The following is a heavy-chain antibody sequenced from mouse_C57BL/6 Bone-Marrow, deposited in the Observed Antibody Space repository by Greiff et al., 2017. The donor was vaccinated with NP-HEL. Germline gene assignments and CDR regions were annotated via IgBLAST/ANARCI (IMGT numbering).Heavy chain of an antibody. V-gene: IGHV3-6*01. CDR1: GYSITSGYY. D-gene: IGHD2-2*01. J-gene: IGHJ1*03. CDR3: AMGIYYGYDEGFWYFDV. CDR2: ISYDGSN. Sequence: EVKLVESGPGLVKPSQSLSLTCSVTGYSITSGYYWNWIRQFPGNKLEWMGYISYDGSNNYNPSLKNRISITRDTSKNQFFLKLNSVTTEDTATNYCAMGIYYGYDEGFWYFDVWGTGTTVTVSS.